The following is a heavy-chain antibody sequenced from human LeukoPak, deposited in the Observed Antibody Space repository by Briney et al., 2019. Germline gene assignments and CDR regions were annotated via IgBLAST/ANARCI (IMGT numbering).Heavy chain of an antibody. Sequence: GASVKVSCKASGYTFTSYGFSWVRQAPGQGLEWMGWISAYDGNTKSIQKLQGRVTMTTDTSTSTAYMELRSLRSDDTAVYYCARDGDMVATPNWFDPWGQGTLVTVSS. J-gene: IGHJ5*02. V-gene: IGHV1-18*01. CDR2: ISAYDGNT. CDR1: GYTFTSYG. CDR3: ARDGDMVATPNWFDP. D-gene: IGHD5-12*01.